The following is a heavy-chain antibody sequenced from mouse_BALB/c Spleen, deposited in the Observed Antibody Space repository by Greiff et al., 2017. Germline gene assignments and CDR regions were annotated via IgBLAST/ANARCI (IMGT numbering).Heavy chain of an antibody. J-gene: IGHJ3*01. Sequence: VQLKESGPELVKPGASVKMSCKASGYTFTSYVMHWVKQKPGQGLEWIGCINPYNDGTKYNQKFKGKATLASDNSSNTAYMALSSLTSEDSAVYYCERVPSYDYDGPWFAYWGQGTLVTVSA. CDR2: INPYNDGT. D-gene: IGHD2-4*01. CDR3: ERVPSYDYDGPWFAY. V-gene: IGHV1-14*01. CDR1: GYTFTSYV.